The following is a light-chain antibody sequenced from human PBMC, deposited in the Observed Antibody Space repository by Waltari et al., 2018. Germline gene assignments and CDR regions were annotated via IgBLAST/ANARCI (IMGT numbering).Light chain of an antibody. CDR3: CSYAGSYSYV. CDR1: SSDVGSYNY. Sequence: SALTQSRSVSGSPGQSVTISCTGTSSDVGSYNYVSWYQQHPGNAPKLMIYDVTKRPSGVPDRFSGSKSGNTASLTISGLQAEDEADYYCCSYAGSYSYVFGTGTEVTV. V-gene: IGLV2-11*01. CDR2: DVT. J-gene: IGLJ1*01.